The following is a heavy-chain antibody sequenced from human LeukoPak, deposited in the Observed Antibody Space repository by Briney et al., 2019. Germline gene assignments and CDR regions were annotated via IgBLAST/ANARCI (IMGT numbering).Heavy chain of an antibody. J-gene: IGHJ4*02. CDR2: ISSNGGST. CDR3: ARDSYYYDSSGPPLLDY. CDR1: GFAFSSYA. D-gene: IGHD3-22*01. Sequence: GGSLRLSCAASGFAFSSYAMHWVRQAPGKGLEYVSAISSNGGSTYYANYVKGRFTISRDNSKNTLYLQMGSLRAEDMAVYYCARDSYYYDSSGPPLLDYWGQGTLVTVSS. V-gene: IGHV3-64*01.